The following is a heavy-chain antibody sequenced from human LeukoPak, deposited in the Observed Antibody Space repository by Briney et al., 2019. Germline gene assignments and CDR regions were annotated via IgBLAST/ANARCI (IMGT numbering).Heavy chain of an antibody. J-gene: IGHJ4*02. CDR2: INWNGGST. V-gene: IGHV3-20*04. CDR3: ARDLNTAMSDY. CDR1: GFTFDDYG. D-gene: IGHD5-18*01. Sequence: GGSLRLSCAASGFTFDDYGMSWVRQAPGKGLEWVSGINWNGGSTGYADSVKGRFTISRDNAKNSLYLQMNSLSAEDTALYYCARDLNTAMSDYWGQGTLVTVSS.